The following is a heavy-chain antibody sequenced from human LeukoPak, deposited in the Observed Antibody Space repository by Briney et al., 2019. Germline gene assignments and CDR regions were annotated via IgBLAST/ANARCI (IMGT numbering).Heavy chain of an antibody. CDR3: ATDHSMANTAWWFDP. V-gene: IGHV1-46*01. CDR1: GYTITNNY. D-gene: IGHD5-24*01. J-gene: IGHJ5*02. Sequence: GASVKVSCKASGYTITNNYMHWVRQAPGQGLEWMGVINPSGTGTSYAQKSQGRITMSRDTSTSTVYMELSSLRSEDTAFYYCATDHSMANTAWWFDPWGQGTLVTVSS. CDR2: INPSGTGT.